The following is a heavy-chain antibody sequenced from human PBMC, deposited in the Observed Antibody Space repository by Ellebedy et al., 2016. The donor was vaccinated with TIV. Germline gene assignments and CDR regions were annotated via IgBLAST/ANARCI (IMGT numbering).Heavy chain of an antibody. CDR1: GYTLTELS. J-gene: IGHJ4*02. CDR3: ATGPGVLRFLEWLY. V-gene: IGHV1-24*01. D-gene: IGHD3-3*01. CDR2: FDSEDGET. Sequence: AASVKVSCKVSGYTLTELSMHWVRQAPGKGLEWMGGFDSEDGETIYAQKFQGRVTMTEDTSTDTAYMALSSLRSEDTAVYYCATGPGVLRFLEWLYWGQGTLVTVSS.